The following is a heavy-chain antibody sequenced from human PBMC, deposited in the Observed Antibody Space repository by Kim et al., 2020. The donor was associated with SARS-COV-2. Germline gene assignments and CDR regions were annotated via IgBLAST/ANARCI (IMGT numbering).Heavy chain of an antibody. Sequence: GGSLRLSCAASGFTFSSYGMHWVRQAPGKGLEWVAVIWYDGSNKYYADSAKGRFTISRDNSKNTLYLQMNSLRAEDTAVYYCARDIPYSSGWSSRGELDYWGQGTLVTVSS. CDR2: IWYDGSNK. CDR1: GFTFSSYG. V-gene: IGHV3-33*01. J-gene: IGHJ4*02. D-gene: IGHD6-19*01. CDR3: ARDIPYSSGWSSRGELDY.